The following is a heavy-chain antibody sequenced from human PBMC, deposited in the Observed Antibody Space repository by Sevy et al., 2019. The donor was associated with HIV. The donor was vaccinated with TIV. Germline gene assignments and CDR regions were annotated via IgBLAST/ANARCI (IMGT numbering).Heavy chain of an antibody. CDR2: INWNGNIR. CDR1: GFTFDDFA. V-gene: IGHV3-9*01. J-gene: IGHJ4*02. CDR3: VKDIRNFWSSYQTGYFDS. Sequence: GGSLRLSCEASGFTFDDFAMHWVRQDPGKGLEWVSGINWNGNIRHYVDSVKGRFTISRDNAKKSLYLEMNSLRAEDTALYYCVKDIRNFWSSYQTGYFDSWGQGTLVTVSS. D-gene: IGHD3-3*01.